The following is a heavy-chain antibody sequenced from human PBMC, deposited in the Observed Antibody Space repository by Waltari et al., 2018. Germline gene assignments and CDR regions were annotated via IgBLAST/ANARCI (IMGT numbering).Heavy chain of an antibody. D-gene: IGHD6-13*01. V-gene: IGHV3-23*01. CDR3: AKVGGIAAAEFQFDF. Sequence: EVQLLESGGGLVQPGGSLRLYCAASGFTVIRYAMSWVRQAPGKGMEWVSSISGPGLTTFYADSVKGRFSISRDNSKNTLYLQINGLRADDTAVYYCAKVGGIAAAEFQFDFWGRGTLVTVSS. CDR1: GFTVIRYA. CDR2: ISGPGLTT. J-gene: IGHJ4*02.